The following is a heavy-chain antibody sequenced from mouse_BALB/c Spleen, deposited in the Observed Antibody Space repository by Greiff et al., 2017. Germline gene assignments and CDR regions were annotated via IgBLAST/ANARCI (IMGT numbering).Heavy chain of an antibody. Sequence: EVKLQESGPGLVKPSQSLSLTCTVTGYSITSDYAWNWILQFPGNQLEWMGYISYSGSTSYNPSLKSRISITRDTSKNQFFLQLNSVTTEDTATYYCARSGAYYGNYLDWYFDVWGAGTTVTVSS. J-gene: IGHJ1*01. D-gene: IGHD2-10*01. V-gene: IGHV3-2*02. CDR2: ISYSGST. CDR3: ARSGAYYGNYLDWYFDV. CDR1: GYSITSDYA.